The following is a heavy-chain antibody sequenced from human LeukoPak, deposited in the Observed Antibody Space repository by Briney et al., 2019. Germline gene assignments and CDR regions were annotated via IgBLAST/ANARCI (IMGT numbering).Heavy chain of an antibody. CDR1: GFTFSSYG. Sequence: GGSLRLSCAASGFTFSSYGMSWVRQAPGKGLEWVSAISGSGGSTYYADSVKGRFTISRDNAKNSLYLQMNSLRAEDTPVYYCARDRSTVTTWVDYWGQGTLVTVSS. D-gene: IGHD4-17*01. J-gene: IGHJ4*02. CDR2: ISGSGGST. V-gene: IGHV3-23*01. CDR3: ARDRSTVTTWVDY.